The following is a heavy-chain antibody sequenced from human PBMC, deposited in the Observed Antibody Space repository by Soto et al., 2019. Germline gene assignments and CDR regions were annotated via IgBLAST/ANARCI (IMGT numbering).Heavy chain of an antibody. CDR1: GGTFSRDA. CDR2: IIPMFGTT. CDR3: ARASIHGSSWYFWFDP. D-gene: IGHD6-13*01. V-gene: IGHV1-69*13. Sequence: SVKVSCKASGGTFSRDAINWVRQAPGQGLEWMGGIIPMFGTTNYAQKFKGRVTITADESTSTVYMELNTLRSEDAAVYYCARASIHGSSWYFWFDPWGQGTLVTVS. J-gene: IGHJ5*01.